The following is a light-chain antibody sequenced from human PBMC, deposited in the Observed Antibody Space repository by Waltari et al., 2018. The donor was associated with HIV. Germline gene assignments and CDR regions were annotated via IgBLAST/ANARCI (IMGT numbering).Light chain of an antibody. J-gene: IGKJ3*01. V-gene: IGKV3-20*01. Sequence: EIVLTQSPGTLYLSPGERATLSCRASQSVSKNYLAWYQQKSGQAPRLLIYGASSRATGIADRFSGSGSGTDFTLTISRLEPEDFAVYYCQQYGSSPCTFGPGTKVDVK. CDR2: GAS. CDR3: QQYGSSPCT. CDR1: QSVSKNY.